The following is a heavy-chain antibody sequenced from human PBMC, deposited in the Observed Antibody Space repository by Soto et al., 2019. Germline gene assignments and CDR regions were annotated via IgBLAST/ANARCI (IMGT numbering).Heavy chain of an antibody. J-gene: IGHJ4*02. CDR2: ISGSGGTT. D-gene: IGHD6-19*01. V-gene: IGHV3-23*01. CDR1: GFTFSSFS. Sequence: EVELLESGGGLVQPGGSLRLSCAASGFTFSSFSMTWVRQAPGKGLEWVSAISGSGGTTYYADSVKDRFTISRDNSKSTLFLQMHRMRAEDTAVYYWAKYGRDSSAWKADYWGQGTLVTVSS. CDR3: AKYGRDSSAWKADY.